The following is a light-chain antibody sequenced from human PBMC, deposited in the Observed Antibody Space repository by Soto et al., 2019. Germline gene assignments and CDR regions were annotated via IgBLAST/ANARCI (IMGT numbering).Light chain of an antibody. CDR2: GAS. CDR3: QQYGSSPPAFT. CDR1: QSVSNSY. V-gene: IGKV3-20*01. Sequence: EIVLTQSPGTLSLSPGERATLSCRASQSVSNSYLAWYQPKPGQAPRLLIYGASSRATGIPDRFSGSGSGTDFTLTISRLEPEDFAVYYCQQYGSSPPAFTFGPGTKVDIK. J-gene: IGKJ3*01.